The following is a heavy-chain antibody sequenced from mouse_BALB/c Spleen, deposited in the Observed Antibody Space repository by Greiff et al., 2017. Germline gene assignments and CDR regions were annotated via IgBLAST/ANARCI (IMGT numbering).Heavy chain of an antibody. CDR1: GFTFTDYY. Sequence: EVKLMESGGGLVQPGGSLRLSCATSGFTFTDYYMSWVRQPPGKALEWLGFIRNKANGYTTEYSASVKGRFTISRDNSQSILYLQMNTLRAEDSATYYCARAYGSPAWFAYWGQGTLVTVSA. D-gene: IGHD1-1*01. J-gene: IGHJ3*01. V-gene: IGHV7-3*02. CDR2: IRNKANGYTT. CDR3: ARAYGSPAWFAY.